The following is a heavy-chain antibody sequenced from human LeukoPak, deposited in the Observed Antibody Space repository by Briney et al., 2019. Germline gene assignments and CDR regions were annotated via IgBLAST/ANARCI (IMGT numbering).Heavy chain of an antibody. Sequence: GGSLRLSCAASGFTFSNYGMHWVRQVPGKGLDWVSFIRFDRTSYYADSVKGRFTISRDNSKNTLYLQMNSLRAEDTAVYYCAKDRRYYYDSLGYWGQGTLVTVSS. CDR2: IRFDRTS. CDR1: GFTFSNYG. J-gene: IGHJ4*02. CDR3: AKDRRYYYDSLGY. V-gene: IGHV3-30*02. D-gene: IGHD3-22*01.